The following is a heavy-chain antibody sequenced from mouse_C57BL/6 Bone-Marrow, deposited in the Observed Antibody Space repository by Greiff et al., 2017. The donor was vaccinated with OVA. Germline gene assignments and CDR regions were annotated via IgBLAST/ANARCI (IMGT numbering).Heavy chain of an antibody. V-gene: IGHV1-81*01. J-gene: IGHJ4*01. CDR2: IYPRSGNT. Sequence: VNVVESGAELARPGASVKLSCKASGYTFTSYGISWVKQRTGQGLEWIGEIYPRSGNTYYNEKFKGKATLTADKSSSTAYMELRSLTSEDSAVYFCARIYDYDVAYYAMDYWGQGTSVTVSS. CDR1: GYTFTSYG. CDR3: ARIYDYDVAYYAMDY. D-gene: IGHD2-4*01.